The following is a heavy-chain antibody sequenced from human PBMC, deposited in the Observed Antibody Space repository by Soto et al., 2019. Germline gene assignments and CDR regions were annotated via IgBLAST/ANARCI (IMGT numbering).Heavy chain of an antibody. Sequence: QVLLVQSGTEVKKPGTSVKVSCQASGGTSSDYALTWVRQAPGQGLEWMGGIIPIFATANYAQRFQGSVSITADESSSTAYMELSSLKSEDTAVYYCAGSFKYGSGTFDALDVWGHGTMVMVSS. CDR1: GGTSSDYA. J-gene: IGHJ3*01. V-gene: IGHV1-69*01. D-gene: IGHD3-10*01. CDR2: IIPIFATA. CDR3: AGSFKYGSGTFDALDV.